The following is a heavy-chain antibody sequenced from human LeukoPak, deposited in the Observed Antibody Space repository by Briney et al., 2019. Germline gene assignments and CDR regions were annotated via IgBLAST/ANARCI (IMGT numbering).Heavy chain of an antibody. Sequence: SVKVSCKASGYRFTDYFMHWVRQAPGQGLEWMGWINPNSGDTDYAQKFQGRVTLTRDASIGTAYRELTRLRSDDTAVYYCATPTERLLPDYWGQGTLVTVSS. V-gene: IGHV1-2*02. CDR3: ATPTERLLPDY. CDR1: GYRFTDYF. J-gene: IGHJ4*02. D-gene: IGHD2-15*01. CDR2: INPNSGDT.